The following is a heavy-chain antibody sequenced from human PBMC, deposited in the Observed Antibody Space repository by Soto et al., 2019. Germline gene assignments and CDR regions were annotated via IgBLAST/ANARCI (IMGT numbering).Heavy chain of an antibody. V-gene: IGHV3-33*01. CDR3: ARGATVVPAAIIYYYYGMDV. CDR1: GFTFSSYG. CDR2: IWYDGSNK. D-gene: IGHD2-2*01. J-gene: IGHJ6*02. Sequence: QVQLVESGGGVVQPGRSLRLSCAASGFTFSSYGMHWVRQAPGKGLEWVAVIWYDGSNKYYADSVKGRLTISRDNSKNTLYLQMNSLRAEDTAVYYCARGATVVPAAIIYYYYGMDVWGQGTTVTVSS.